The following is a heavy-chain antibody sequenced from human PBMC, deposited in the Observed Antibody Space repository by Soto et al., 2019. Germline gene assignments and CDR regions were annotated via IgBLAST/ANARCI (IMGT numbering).Heavy chain of an antibody. V-gene: IGHV3-23*01. J-gene: IGHJ4*02. Sequence: GGSLSLSCAASGFTFSSYAMSWVRQAPGKGLEWVSAISGSGGSTYYADSVKGRFTISRDNSKNTLYLQMNSLRAEDTAVYYCAKDLVTIFGVVIFNYFDYWGQGTLVTVSS. D-gene: IGHD3-3*01. CDR1: GFTFSSYA. CDR2: ISGSGGST. CDR3: AKDLVTIFGVVIFNYFDY.